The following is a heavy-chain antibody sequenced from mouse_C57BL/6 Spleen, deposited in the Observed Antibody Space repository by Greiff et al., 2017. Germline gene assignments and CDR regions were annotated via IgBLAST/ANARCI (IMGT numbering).Heavy chain of an antibody. CDR1: GYTFTSYG. CDR2: IYPRSGYT. D-gene: IGHD1-1*01. CDR3: ARGAYCGSSSTSPYYFDY. V-gene: IGHV1-81*01. Sequence: QVQLQQSGAELARPGASVKLSCKASGYTFTSYGISWVKQRTGQGLEWIGEIYPRSGYTYYNEKFKGKATLTADKSSSTAYMELRRLTSEASAVYFDARGAYCGSSSTSPYYFDYWGQGTTLTVSS. J-gene: IGHJ2*01.